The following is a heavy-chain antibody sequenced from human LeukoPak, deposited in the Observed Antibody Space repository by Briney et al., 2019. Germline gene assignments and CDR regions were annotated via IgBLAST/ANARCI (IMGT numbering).Heavy chain of an antibody. CDR1: GGSFSGYY. CDR3: ARVEYGDYVVDY. Sequence: PSETLSLTCAVYGGSFSGYYWSWIRQPPGKGLEWIGEINHSGSTNYNPSLKSRVTISVDTSENQFSLKLSSVTAADTAVYYCARVEYGDYVVDYWGQGTLVTVSS. CDR2: INHSGST. V-gene: IGHV4-34*01. D-gene: IGHD4-17*01. J-gene: IGHJ4*02.